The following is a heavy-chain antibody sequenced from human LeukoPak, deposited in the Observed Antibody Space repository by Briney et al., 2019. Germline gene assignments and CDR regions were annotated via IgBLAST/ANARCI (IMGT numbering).Heavy chain of an antibody. V-gene: IGHV3-23*01. Sequence: GGSLRLSCAASGFTFSSYAMSWVRQAPGKGLEWVSAISGSGGSTYYADSVKGRFTISRDNAKNSLYLQMNSLRAEDTAVYYCARGIGVGIVGATSYYFDYWGQGTLVTVSS. CDR1: GFTFSSYA. D-gene: IGHD1-26*01. CDR3: ARGIGVGIVGATSYYFDY. CDR2: ISGSGGST. J-gene: IGHJ4*02.